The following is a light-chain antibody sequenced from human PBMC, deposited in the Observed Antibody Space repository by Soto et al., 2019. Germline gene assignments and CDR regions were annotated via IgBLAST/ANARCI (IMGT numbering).Light chain of an antibody. Sequence: IEMNQYPSTVSASVGARVTITCRASQRVYIWLARYQQQPGKAPKLLISSVSTLESGVPSRFSGSGSGTDLTIAISRLQPEDLGTYYCQQYNSYLSCGPGIKM. CDR2: SVS. V-gene: IGKV1-5*01. CDR1: QRVYIW. J-gene: IGKJ3*01. CDR3: QQYNSYLS.